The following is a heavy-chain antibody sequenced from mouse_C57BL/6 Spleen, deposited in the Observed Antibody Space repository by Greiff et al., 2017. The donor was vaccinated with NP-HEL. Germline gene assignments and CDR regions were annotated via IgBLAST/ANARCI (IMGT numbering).Heavy chain of an antibody. CDR3: ARNYYYGSSYRWYFDV. V-gene: IGHV5-17*01. CDR2: ISSGSSTI. J-gene: IGHJ1*03. Sequence: EVMLVESGGGLVKPGGSLKLSCAASGFTFSDYGMHWVRQAPEKGLEWVAYISSGSSTIYYADTVKGRFPISRDNAKNTLFLQMTSRRSEDTARYYCARNYYYGSSYRWYFDVWGTGTTVTVSS. CDR1: GFTFSDYG. D-gene: IGHD1-1*01.